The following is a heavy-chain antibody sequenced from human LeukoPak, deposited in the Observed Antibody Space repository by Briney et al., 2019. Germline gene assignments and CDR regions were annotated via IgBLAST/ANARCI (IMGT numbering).Heavy chain of an antibody. Sequence: GRSLRLSCAASGFTFSSYGMHWVRQAPGKGLEWVSSISGSSDYRSYADSVKGRFTISRDNAKNSLYLQMNSLRAEDTAVYYCARDLARAGTTDPFVKWGQGTLVTVSS. D-gene: IGHD1-7*01. CDR2: ISGSSDYR. CDR1: GFTFSSYG. J-gene: IGHJ4*02. V-gene: IGHV3-21*01. CDR3: ARDLARAGTTDPFVK.